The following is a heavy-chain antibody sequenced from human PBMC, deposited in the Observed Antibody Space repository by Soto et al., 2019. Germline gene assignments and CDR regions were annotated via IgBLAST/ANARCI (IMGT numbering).Heavy chain of an antibody. V-gene: IGHV4-39*01. CDR2: IYYSGST. CDR1: GGSISSSSYY. CDR3: ARQARSQLLDYYYYGMDV. D-gene: IGHD2-2*01. Sequence: QLQLQESGPGLVKPSETLSLTCTVSGGSISSSSYYWGWIRQPPGKGLEWIGSIYYSGSTYYNPSLKSRVTISVDTSKNQFSLKLSSVTAADTAVYYCARQARSQLLDYYYYGMDVWGQGTTVTVSS. J-gene: IGHJ6*02.